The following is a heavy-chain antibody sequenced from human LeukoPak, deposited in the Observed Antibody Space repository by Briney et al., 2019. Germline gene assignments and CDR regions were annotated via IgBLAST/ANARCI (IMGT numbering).Heavy chain of an antibody. J-gene: IGHJ5*02. D-gene: IGHD3-22*01. CDR2: IIPIFGTA. Sequence: ASVKVSCKASGGTFSSYAISWVRQAPGQGLEWMGGIIPIFGTANYAQKFQGRVTITADESTSTAYMELSSLRSEDTAVYYCARDGDSSALNWFDPWGQGTLVTVSS. CDR3: ARDGDSSALNWFDP. CDR1: GGTFSSYA. V-gene: IGHV1-69*13.